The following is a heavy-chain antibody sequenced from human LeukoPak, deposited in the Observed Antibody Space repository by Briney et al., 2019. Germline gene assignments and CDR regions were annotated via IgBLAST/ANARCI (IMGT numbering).Heavy chain of an antibody. CDR2: ISWNSGSI. Sequence: HPGGSLRLSCAASGFTFDDYAMHWVRQAPGKGLEWVSGISWNSGSIGYADSVKGRFTISRDNAKNSLYLQMNSLRAEDTAVYYCARVAAAGTYLDYWGQGTLVTVSS. J-gene: IGHJ4*02. V-gene: IGHV3-9*01. CDR3: ARVAAAGTYLDY. D-gene: IGHD6-13*01. CDR1: GFTFDDYA.